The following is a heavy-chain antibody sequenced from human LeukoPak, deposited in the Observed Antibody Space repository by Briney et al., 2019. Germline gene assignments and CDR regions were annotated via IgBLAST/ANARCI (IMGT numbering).Heavy chain of an antibody. D-gene: IGHD2-15*01. V-gene: IGHV1-69*13. CDR2: IIPIFGTA. CDR3: ARGPLGYCSGGSCYSGDY. Sequence: ASVKVSCKVSGGTFSSYAISWVRQAPGQGLEWMGGIIPIFGTANYAQKFQGRVTITADESTSTAYMELSSLRSEDTAVYYCARGPLGYCSGGSCYSGDYWGQGTLVTVSS. J-gene: IGHJ4*02. CDR1: GGTFSSYA.